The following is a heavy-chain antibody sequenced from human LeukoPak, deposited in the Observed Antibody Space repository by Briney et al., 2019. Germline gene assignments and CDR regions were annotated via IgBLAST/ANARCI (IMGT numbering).Heavy chain of an antibody. J-gene: IGHJ4*02. CDR2: IIPILGIA. Sequence: SVKVSCKASGGTFSSYAISWVRQAPGQGLEWMGRIIPILGIANYAQKFQGRVTITADKSTSTAYMELSSLRSEDTAVYYCARVKRLGSSPYFDYWGQGTLVTVSS. CDR1: GGTFSSYA. D-gene: IGHD3-9*01. CDR3: ARVKRLGSSPYFDY. V-gene: IGHV1-69*04.